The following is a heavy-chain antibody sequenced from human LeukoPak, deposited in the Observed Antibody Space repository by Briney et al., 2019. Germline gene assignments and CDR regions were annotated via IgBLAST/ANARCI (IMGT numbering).Heavy chain of an antibody. D-gene: IGHD5-18*01. V-gene: IGHV3-48*03. CDR1: GFTFSSYE. CDR3: ARVKGGYGAFDP. Sequence: GGSLRLSCGASGFTFSSYEMNWVRQAPGKGLEWVSYISSSGSTIYYADSVKGRFTISRDNAKNSLYLQMNSLRAEDTAVYYCARVKGGYGAFDPWGQGTLVTVSS. CDR2: ISSSGSTI. J-gene: IGHJ5*02.